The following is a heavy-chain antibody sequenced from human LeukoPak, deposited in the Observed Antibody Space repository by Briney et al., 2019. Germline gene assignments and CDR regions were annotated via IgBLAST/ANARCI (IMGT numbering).Heavy chain of an antibody. Sequence: PGGSLRLSCAASGFTFSSYAMSWVRQAPEKGLEWVSAISGSGGSTYYADSVKGRFTISRDNSKNTLYLQMNSLRAEDTAVYYCAKVADIVVVPAAIDYWGPGTLVTVSS. D-gene: IGHD2-2*01. V-gene: IGHV3-23*01. CDR3: AKVADIVVVPAAIDY. CDR2: ISGSGGST. CDR1: GFTFSSYA. J-gene: IGHJ4*02.